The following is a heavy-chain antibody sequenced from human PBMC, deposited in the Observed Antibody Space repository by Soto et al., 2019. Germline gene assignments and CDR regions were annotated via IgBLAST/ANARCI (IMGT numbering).Heavy chain of an antibody. CDR2: ISAYNGNT. CDR3: ARDLGGKRFLEWLLFDY. J-gene: IGHJ4*02. CDR1: GYTFTSYG. D-gene: IGHD3-3*01. V-gene: IGHV1-18*01. Sequence: QVQLVQSGAEVKKPGASVKVSCKASGYTFTSYGISWVRQAPGQGLEWMGWISAYNGNTNYAQKLQGRVTMTTDTSTRTAYMELRSLRSDDTAVYYCARDLGGKRFLEWLLFDYWGQGTLVTVSS.